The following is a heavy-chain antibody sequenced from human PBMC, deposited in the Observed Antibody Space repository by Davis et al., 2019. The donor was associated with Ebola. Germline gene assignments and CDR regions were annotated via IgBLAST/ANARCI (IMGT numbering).Heavy chain of an antibody. J-gene: IGHJ4*02. V-gene: IGHV3-43*02. CDR3: AREGQSYGDFDY. D-gene: IGHD4-17*01. CDR2: ISGDGGST. Sequence: GESLKISCAASGFTFDDYAMHWVRQAPGKGLEWVSLISGDGGSTYYADSVKGRFTISRDNSKNTLYLQMNSLRAEDTAVYYCAREGQSYGDFDYWGQGTLVTVSS. CDR1: GFTFDDYA.